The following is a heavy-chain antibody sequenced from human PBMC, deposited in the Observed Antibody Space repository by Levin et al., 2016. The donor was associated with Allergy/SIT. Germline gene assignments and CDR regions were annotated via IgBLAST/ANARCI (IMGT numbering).Heavy chain of an antibody. CDR1: GGSVSSGNYY. V-gene: IGHV4-61*01. Sequence: SETLSLTCTVSGGSVSSGNYYWTWIRQPPGKGLEWIGYVYYSGGTNYNPSLKSRVTISRDMSQSQVSLRLSSVTAADTATYYCARGVHSGVAVAGVGIAMDAWGQGTTVTVSS. CDR3: ARGVHSGVAVAGVGIAMDA. J-gene: IGHJ6*02. CDR2: VYYSGGT. D-gene: IGHD6-19*01.